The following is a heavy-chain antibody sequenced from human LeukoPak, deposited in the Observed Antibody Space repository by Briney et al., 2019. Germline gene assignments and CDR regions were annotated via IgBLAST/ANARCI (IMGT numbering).Heavy chain of an antibody. CDR2: IDHSGST. V-gene: IGHV4-34*01. CDR1: GGSFIGNY. D-gene: IGHD3-16*01. Sequence: PSETLSLTCADHGGSFIGNYWSWIRQPPGKGLEWIGEIDHSGSTNYNPSLKSRVTISVDTSKNQFSLKLSSVTAADTAVYYCARGRPIKQQLPGGMDVWGKGTTVTVSS. J-gene: IGHJ6*03. CDR3: ARGRPIKQQLPGGMDV.